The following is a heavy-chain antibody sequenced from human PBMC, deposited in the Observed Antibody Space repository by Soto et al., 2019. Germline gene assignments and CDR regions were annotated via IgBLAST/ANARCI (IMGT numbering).Heavy chain of an antibody. CDR1: GFTFSSYG. CDR2: VWYDGGNK. V-gene: IGHV3-33*06. CDR3: VKAAGYSGNDYVCYYGMDV. Sequence: QVQLVESGGGVVQPGRSLRLSCAASGFTFSSYGMHWVRQAPGKGLEWVALVWYDGGNKYYADSVKGRFTISRDNSKTTRYLQMNSLRDEDTTVYYCVKAAGYSGNDYVCYYGMDVWGQGTTVTVSS. D-gene: IGHD5-12*01. J-gene: IGHJ6*02.